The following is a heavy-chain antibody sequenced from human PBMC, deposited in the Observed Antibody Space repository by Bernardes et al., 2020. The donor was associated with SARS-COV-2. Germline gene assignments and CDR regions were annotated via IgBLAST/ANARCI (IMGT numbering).Heavy chain of an antibody. D-gene: IGHD2-15*01. CDR1: GFTFSSYA. CDR3: SKDLVYGGRWLYIADV. V-gene: IGHV3-23*01. CDR2: MSGSQDSA. J-gene: IGHJ6*02. Sequence: GGSLRLSCAASGFTFSSYAMSWVRQTPGKGLEWVSSMSGSQDSAYYADSVQGRFTISRDNSKNTMYLQMSSLRAEDTAVYYCSKDLVYGGRWLYIADVWGQGTTVTVSS.